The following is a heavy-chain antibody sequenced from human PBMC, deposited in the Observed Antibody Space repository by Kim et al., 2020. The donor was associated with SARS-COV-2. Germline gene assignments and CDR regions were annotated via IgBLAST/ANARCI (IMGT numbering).Heavy chain of an antibody. CDR2: ISYDGSNK. CDR3: AKDRTFEYSSSYDAFDI. CDR1: GFTFSSYG. J-gene: IGHJ3*02. D-gene: IGHD6-6*01. Sequence: GGSLRLSCAASGFTFSSYGMHWVRQAPGKGLEWVAVISYDGSNKYYADSVKGRFTISRDNSKNTLYLQMNSLRAEDTAVYYCAKDRTFEYSSSYDAFDIWGQGTMVTVSS. V-gene: IGHV3-30*18.